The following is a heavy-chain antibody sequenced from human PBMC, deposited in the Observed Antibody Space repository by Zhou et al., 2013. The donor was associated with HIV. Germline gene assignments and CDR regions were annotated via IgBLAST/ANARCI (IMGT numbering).Heavy chain of an antibody. J-gene: IGHJ4*02. V-gene: IGHV1-18*01. CDR2: INAYNGDT. CDR1: GYSFATSG. Sequence: QVHLVQSGAAVKKPGASVTVSCKTSGYSFATSGVAWVRQAPGQGLEWLGWINAYNGDTSYAQKFRGRVTMTTDTPTATAYMELTRLTSDDTAMYFCARVVSHIPPGAYWGQGTLVTVSS. CDR3: ARVVSHIPPGAY.